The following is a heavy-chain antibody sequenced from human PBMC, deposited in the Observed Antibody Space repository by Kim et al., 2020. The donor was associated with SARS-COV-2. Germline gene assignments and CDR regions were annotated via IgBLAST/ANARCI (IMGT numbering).Heavy chain of an antibody. V-gene: IGHV1-3*01. D-gene: IGHD3-10*01. J-gene: IGHJ5*02. CDR3: AREGSGSYNWLDP. Sequence: IYSTKFQGRGTITGDTSATTAYMELSSLTFKDTAVYYCAREGSGSYNWLDPWGQGTLVTVSS.